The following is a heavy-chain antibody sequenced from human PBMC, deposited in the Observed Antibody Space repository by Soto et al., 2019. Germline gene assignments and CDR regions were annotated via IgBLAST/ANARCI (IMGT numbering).Heavy chain of an antibody. CDR3: AKEGIAVLYGMDV. Sequence: PVGSLRLSCAASGFTFSSYGMHWVRQAPGKGLEWVAVISYDGSNKYYADSVKGRFTISRDNSKNTLYLQMNSLRAEDTAVYYCAKEGIAVLYGMDVWGQGTTVTV. CDR2: ISYDGSNK. V-gene: IGHV3-30*18. J-gene: IGHJ6*02. D-gene: IGHD2-21*01. CDR1: GFTFSSYG.